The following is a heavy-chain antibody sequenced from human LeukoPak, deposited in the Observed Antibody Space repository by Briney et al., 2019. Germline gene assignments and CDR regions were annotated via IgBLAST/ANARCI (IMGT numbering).Heavy chain of an antibody. CDR1: GFTFSSHA. Sequence: GGSLRLSFAASGFTFSSHAMSWVRQAPGRGLEWVSAISGGGGSTHYADSVKGGFTISRDNSKNTLYLQMNSLRAEDTAVYYCAKVYGDHLVDYWGQGTLVTVSS. CDR3: AKVYGDHLVDY. D-gene: IGHD4-17*01. J-gene: IGHJ4*02. V-gene: IGHV3-23*01. CDR2: ISGGGGST.